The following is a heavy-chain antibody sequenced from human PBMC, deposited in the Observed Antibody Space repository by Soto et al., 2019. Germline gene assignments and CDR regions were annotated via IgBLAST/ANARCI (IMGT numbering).Heavy chain of an antibody. V-gene: IGHV6-1*01. Sequence: PSQTLSLTCAISGDSVSSNSAAWNWIRQSPSRGLEWLGRTYYRSKWYNDYAVSVKSRITINPDTSKNTLYLQMNSLRAEDTAVYYCARDYYRFNSGYGFSMDVWGQGTTVTVSS. D-gene: IGHD5-12*01. CDR1: GDSVSSNSAA. J-gene: IGHJ6*02. CDR3: ARDYYRFNSGYGFSMDV. CDR2: TYYRSKWYN.